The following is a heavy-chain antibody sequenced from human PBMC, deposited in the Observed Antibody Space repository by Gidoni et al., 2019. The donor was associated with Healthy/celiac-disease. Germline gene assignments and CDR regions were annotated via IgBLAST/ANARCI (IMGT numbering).Heavy chain of an antibody. CDR1: GFTFSSYG. Sequence: QVQLVESGVGVVQPGRSLRLSCAASGFTFSSYGMHWVRQAPGKGLEWVAVIWYDGSNKYYADSVKGRFTISRDNSKNTLYLQMNSLRAEDTAVYYCAREGDSSSLDYWGQGTLVTVSS. J-gene: IGHJ4*02. V-gene: IGHV3-33*01. D-gene: IGHD6-13*01. CDR3: AREGDSSSLDY. CDR2: IWYDGSNK.